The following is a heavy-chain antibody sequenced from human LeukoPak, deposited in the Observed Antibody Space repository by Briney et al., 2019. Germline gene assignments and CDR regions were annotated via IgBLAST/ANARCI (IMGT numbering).Heavy chain of an antibody. Sequence: GGSLRLSCAASGFTFSSYSMNWVRQAPGKGLEWVSSISSSSSHIYYADSVKGRFTISRDNAKNSVYLQMNSLRVEDTALYYCARGFGLAYYYYSMDVWGKGTTVTISS. CDR1: GFTFSSYS. CDR2: ISSSSSHI. V-gene: IGHV3-21*01. J-gene: IGHJ6*03. D-gene: IGHD3/OR15-3a*01. CDR3: ARGFGLAYYYYSMDV.